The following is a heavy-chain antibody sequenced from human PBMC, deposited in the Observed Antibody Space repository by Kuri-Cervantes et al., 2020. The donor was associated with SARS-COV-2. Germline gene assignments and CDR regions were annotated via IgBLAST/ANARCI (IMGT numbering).Heavy chain of an antibody. Sequence: GGSLRLSCAASGFTFSSYWMSWVRQAPGKGLEWVANIKQDGSEKYYADSVKGRFTISRDNSKNTLYLQMNSLRAEDTAVYYCARDGARPFYYYYYYMDVWGKGTTVTVSS. CDR3: ARDGARPFYYYYYYMDV. CDR2: IKQDGSEK. V-gene: IGHV3-7*01. D-gene: IGHD2/OR15-2a*01. CDR1: GFTFSSYW. J-gene: IGHJ6*03.